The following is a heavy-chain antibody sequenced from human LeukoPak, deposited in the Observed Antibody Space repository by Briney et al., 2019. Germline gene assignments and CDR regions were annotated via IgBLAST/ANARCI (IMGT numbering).Heavy chain of an antibody. Sequence: ASVKVSCKASGGTFSSYAISWVRLAPGQGLEWMGGIIPIFGTANYAQKFQGRVAMTRDTSTSTAYMELSSLRSEDTAVYYCGRVEVRLGPDYWGQGTLVTVSS. CDR1: GGTFSSYA. J-gene: IGHJ4*02. D-gene: IGHD3-16*01. V-gene: IGHV1-69*05. CDR2: IIPIFGTA. CDR3: GRVEVRLGPDY.